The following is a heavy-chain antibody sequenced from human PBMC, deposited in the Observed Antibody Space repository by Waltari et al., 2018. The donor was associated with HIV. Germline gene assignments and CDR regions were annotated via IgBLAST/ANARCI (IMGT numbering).Heavy chain of an antibody. CDR3: ARGGFYGSGSKVN. CDR1: GFTFGSYW. J-gene: IGHJ4*02. D-gene: IGHD3-10*01. Sequence: EVQLVESGGGLVQPGGSLRRSCAASGFTFGSYWMSWVRQDPGKGLEWVAKIKQDGSEKYYVDSVNGRFTISRDNAENSLYLQMNSLRAEDTAVYYCARGGFYGSGSKVNWGQGTLVTVSS. CDR2: IKQDGSEK. V-gene: IGHV3-7*04.